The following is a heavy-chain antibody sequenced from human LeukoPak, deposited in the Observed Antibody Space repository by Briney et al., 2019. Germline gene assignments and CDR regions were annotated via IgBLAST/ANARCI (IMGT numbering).Heavy chain of an antibody. V-gene: IGHV3-48*03. CDR1: GFTFGNYE. CDR3: ARLGFCSDGICYTLYS. CDR2: ITSSGPTA. D-gene: IGHD2-15*01. Sequence: GGSLRLSCAASGFTFGNYEMHGVRQAPGMGLEGVSYITSSGPTAFYADSVKGRFNISRDNARNSLFLRMNNRTAEDTAIYFCARLGFCSDGICYTLYSWGQGILVTVSS. J-gene: IGHJ4*02.